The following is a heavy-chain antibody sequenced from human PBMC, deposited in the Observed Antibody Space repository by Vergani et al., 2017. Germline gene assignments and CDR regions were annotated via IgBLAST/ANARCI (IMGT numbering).Heavy chain of an antibody. CDR2: FDPEDGET. D-gene: IGHD5-18*01. V-gene: IGHV1-24*01. Sequence: QVQLVQSGAEVKKPGASVKVSCKVSGYTLTELSMHWVRQAPGKGLEWMGGFDPEDGETIYAQKFQGRVTMTEDTSTDTAYMELSSLRSEDTAVYYCARSDTEYSYGTYYYYGMDVWGQGTTVTVSS. CDR3: ARSDTEYSYGTYYYYGMDV. CDR1: GYTLTELS. J-gene: IGHJ6*02.